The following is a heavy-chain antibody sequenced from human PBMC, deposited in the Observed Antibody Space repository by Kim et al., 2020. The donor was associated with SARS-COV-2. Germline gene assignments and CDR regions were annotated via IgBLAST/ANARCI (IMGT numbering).Heavy chain of an antibody. CDR2: IVHSGST. V-gene: IGHV4-4*02. CDR3: ARGGNTAMGIPDFDS. D-gene: IGHD5-18*01. CDR1: GATISSRTW. Sequence: SETLSLTCAVSGATISSRTWWSWVRQPPGKGLEWIGDIVHSGSTNYNPSLKSRVSMSVDTAKNQLSLSLTSVTAADTAVYYCARGGNTAMGIPDFDSWGQANLVTVSS. J-gene: IGHJ4*02.